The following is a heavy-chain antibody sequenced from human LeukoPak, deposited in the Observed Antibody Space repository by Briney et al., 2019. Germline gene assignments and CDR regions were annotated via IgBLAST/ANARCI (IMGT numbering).Heavy chain of an antibody. CDR3: AELGITMIGGV. J-gene: IGHJ6*04. CDR1: GFTVSSNY. V-gene: IGHV3-23*01. Sequence: GGSLRLSCAASGFTVSSNYMSWVRQAPGKGLEWVSVISGSGGSTYYADSVKGRFTISRDNSKNTLYLQMNSLRAEDTAVYYCAELGITMIGGVWGKGTTVTISS. D-gene: IGHD3-10*02. CDR2: ISGSGGST.